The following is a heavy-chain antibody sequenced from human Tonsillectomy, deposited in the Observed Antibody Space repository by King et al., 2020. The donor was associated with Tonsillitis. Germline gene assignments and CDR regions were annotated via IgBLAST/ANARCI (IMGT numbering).Heavy chain of an antibody. CDR1: GFTFSSYW. J-gene: IGHJ4*02. CDR2: IKQDGREK. D-gene: IGHD6-13*01. Sequence: VQLVESGGGLVQPGGSLRLSCRASGFTFSSYWMSWVRQAPGKGLEWVANIKQDGREKYYVDSVKGRFTISRDNAKNSLYLQMNSLRAEDTAVYYCARLRIASTGAVFEYWGQGTLVTVSS. CDR3: ARLRIASTGAVFEY. V-gene: IGHV3-7*01.